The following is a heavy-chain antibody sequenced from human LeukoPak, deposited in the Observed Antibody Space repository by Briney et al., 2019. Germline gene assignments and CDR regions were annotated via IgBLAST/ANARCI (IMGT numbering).Heavy chain of an antibody. J-gene: IGHJ4*02. Sequence: SETLSLTCAVYGGSFSGYYWSWIRQPPGKGLEWIGEINHSGSTNYNPSLKSRVTISVDTSKNQFSLKLSSVSAADTAVYYCARGQGSGWPIGIFDFWGQGALVTVSS. CDR1: GGSFSGYY. V-gene: IGHV4-34*01. D-gene: IGHD6-19*01. CDR3: ARGQGSGWPIGIFDF. CDR2: INHSGST.